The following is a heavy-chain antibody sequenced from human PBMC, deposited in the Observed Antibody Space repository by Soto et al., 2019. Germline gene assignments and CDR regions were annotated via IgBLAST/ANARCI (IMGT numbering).Heavy chain of an antibody. CDR3: ASLGITGTTWDYYYYYGMDV. J-gene: IGHJ6*02. V-gene: IGHV3-7*01. D-gene: IGHD1-7*01. Sequence: PGGSLRLSCAASGFTFSSYWMSWVRQAPGKGLEWVANIKQDGSEKYYVDSVKGRFTISRDNAKNSLYLQMNSLRAEDTAVYYCASLGITGTTWDYYYYYGMDVWGQGTTVTVS. CDR1: GFTFSSYW. CDR2: IKQDGSEK.